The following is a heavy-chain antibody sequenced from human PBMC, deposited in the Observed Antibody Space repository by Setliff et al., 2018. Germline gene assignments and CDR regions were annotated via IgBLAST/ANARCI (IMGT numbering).Heavy chain of an antibody. J-gene: IGHJ6*02. CDR3: AGCGYGQYYAMDV. CDR1: GFTVSSYY. Sequence: PGGSLRLSCAASGFTVSSYYMTWVRQAPGKGLEWVSVIYTGGSTYYADSVKGRFTISRDDSNNTLYLQMKSLRAEDTAVYYCAGCGYGQYYAMDVWGQGTTV. D-gene: IGHD5-12*01. V-gene: IGHV3-66*01. CDR2: IYTGGST.